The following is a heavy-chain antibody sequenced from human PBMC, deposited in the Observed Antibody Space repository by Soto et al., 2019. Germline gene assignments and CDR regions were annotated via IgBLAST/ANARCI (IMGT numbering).Heavy chain of an antibody. J-gene: IGHJ3*02. V-gene: IGHV3-30*18. CDR2: ISYDGGSK. CDR1: GFTFSNYG. Sequence: GGSLRLSCAASGFTFSNYGMHWLRQAPGRGLEWVAVISYDGGSKYYADSVEGRFTISRDNSKNTLYLQMKSLRAEDTAVYYCAKDPGIAVAGPDALDIWGQGTMVTVSS. CDR3: AKDPGIAVAGPDALDI. D-gene: IGHD6-19*01.